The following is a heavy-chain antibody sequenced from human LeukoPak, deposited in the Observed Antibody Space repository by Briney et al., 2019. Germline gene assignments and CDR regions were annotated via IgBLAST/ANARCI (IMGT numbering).Heavy chain of an antibody. CDR2: INPNSGGT. CDR3: ASGVVILTALLGFDT. J-gene: IGHJ3*02. V-gene: IGHV1-2*06. D-gene: IGHD2-15*01. CDR1: GYTFTDYY. Sequence: ASVKVSCKASGYTFTDYYMHWVRQAPGQGLEWMGRINPNSGGTSYAQKFQGRVTMTRDTSISTAYMELTRLRSDDTAVYYCASGVVILTALLGFDTWGQGTMVTVSS.